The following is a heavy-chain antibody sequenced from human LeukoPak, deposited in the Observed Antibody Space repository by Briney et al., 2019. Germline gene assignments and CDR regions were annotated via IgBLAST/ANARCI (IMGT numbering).Heavy chain of an antibody. Sequence: SETLSLTCTVSGGSISSGDYYWSWIRQPPGKGLEWIGYIYYSGSTYYNPSLKSRVTISVDTSKNQFSLKLSSVTAADTAVHYCARDRGYCSSTSCNNWFDPWGQGTLVTVSS. CDR2: IYYSGST. CDR3: ARDRGYCSSTSCNNWFDP. V-gene: IGHV4-30-4*01. CDR1: GGSISSGDYY. J-gene: IGHJ5*02. D-gene: IGHD2-2*03.